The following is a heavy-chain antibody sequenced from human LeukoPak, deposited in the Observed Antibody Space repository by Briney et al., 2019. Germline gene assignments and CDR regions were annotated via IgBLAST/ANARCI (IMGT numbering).Heavy chain of an antibody. V-gene: IGHV3-21*01. CDR2: IYSSGTYI. D-gene: IGHD1-14*01. CDR3: ARSRTGPNWFDP. CDR1: GFTFSSYS. Sequence: GGSLRLSCAASGFTFSSYSMNWVRQAPGKGLEWVSSIYSSGTYIYYADSVKGRFTISRDNAKNSLYLQMNSPRAEDTAVYYCARSRTGPNWFDPWGQGTLVTVSS. J-gene: IGHJ5*02.